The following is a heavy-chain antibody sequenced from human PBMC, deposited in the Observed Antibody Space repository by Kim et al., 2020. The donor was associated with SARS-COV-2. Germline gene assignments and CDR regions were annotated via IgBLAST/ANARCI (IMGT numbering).Heavy chain of an antibody. Sequence: GGSLRLSCAASGFTFSSYAMNWVRQAPGKGLEWVSVIYSCGSSTYYADSVKGRFTISRDNSKNTLYLQMNSLRAEDTAVYYCAKSGGIRAVAGTNVDYWGQGTLVTVSS. CDR3: AKSGGIRAVAGTNVDY. V-gene: IGHV3-23*03. CDR2: IYSCGSST. J-gene: IGHJ4*02. D-gene: IGHD6-19*01. CDR1: GFTFSSYA.